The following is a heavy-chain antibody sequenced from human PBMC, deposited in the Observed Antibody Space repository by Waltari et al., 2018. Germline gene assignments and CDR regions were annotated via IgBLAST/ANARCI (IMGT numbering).Heavy chain of an antibody. CDR2: IYSGGTT. CDR1: GFTVSNNY. V-gene: IGHV3-53*01. J-gene: IGHJ4*02. CDR3: ARGAPRD. Sequence: EVQLVESGGGLMQPGGSLRLSCAASGFTVSNNYMRWVRQAPGKGLEWVSVIYSGGTTHYADSGKGRFTISRDKSKNTLYLQMNSLRAEDTAVYYCARGAPRDWGQGTLVTVSS.